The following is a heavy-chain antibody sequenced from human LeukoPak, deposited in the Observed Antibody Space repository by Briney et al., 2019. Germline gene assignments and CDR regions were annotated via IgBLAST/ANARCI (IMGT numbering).Heavy chain of an antibody. CDR2: ISASGGDT. CDR3: VKPYCSGGTCYSVWDYYLDY. V-gene: IGHV3-23*01. D-gene: IGHD2-15*01. J-gene: IGHJ4*02. Sequence: PGGSLRLSCAPPGFTFSSYAMTWVRQAPGKGLEWVSGISASGGDTYYADSVKGRFTISRDNSKNTLYLQMNSLRAEDTAVYYCVKPYCSGGTCYSVWDYYLDYWGQGTLVTVSS. CDR1: GFTFSSYA.